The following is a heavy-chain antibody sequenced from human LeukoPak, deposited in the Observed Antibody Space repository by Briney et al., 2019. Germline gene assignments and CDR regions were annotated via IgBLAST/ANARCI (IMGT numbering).Heavy chain of an antibody. D-gene: IGHD2/OR15-2a*01. CDR1: GFTFSNYW. V-gene: IGHV3-7*03. CDR2: IKPDGGEE. Sequence: PGGSLRLSCAASGFTFSNYWMGWVRQTPSKGLQWLANIKPDGGEEHYVDSVRGRFTISRDNAKNSMYLQMNSLRPEDTAVFYCAREFLSGSFDIWGQGTKVTVSS. J-gene: IGHJ3*02. CDR3: AREFLSGSFDI.